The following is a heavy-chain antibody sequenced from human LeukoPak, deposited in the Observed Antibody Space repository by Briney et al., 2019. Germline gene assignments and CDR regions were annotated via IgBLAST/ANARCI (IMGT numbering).Heavy chain of an antibody. CDR1: GYTFTSYA. CDR2: IIPIFGTA. CDR3: ARGPTDFQSIAARIYFDY. Sequence: SVKVSCKASGYTFTSYAISWVRQAPGQGLEWMGGIIPIFGTANYAQKFQGRVTITADESTSTAYMELSSLRSEDTAVYYCARGPTDFQSIAARIYFDYWGQGTLVTVSS. D-gene: IGHD6-6*01. J-gene: IGHJ4*02. V-gene: IGHV1-69*13.